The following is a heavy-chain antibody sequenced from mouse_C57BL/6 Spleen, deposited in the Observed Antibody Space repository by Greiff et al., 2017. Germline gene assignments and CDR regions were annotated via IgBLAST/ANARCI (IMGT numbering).Heavy chain of an antibody. D-gene: IGHD4-1*01. CDR1: VYAFSSYW. CDR2: IYPGDGVT. V-gene: IGHV1-80*01. CDR3: ARADWDWCYFDY. J-gene: IGHJ2*01. Sequence: QLQLQQPGAELVQPGASVKISCKASVYAFSSYWMTWVKQRPGKGLEWIGHIYPGDGVTNYNGKFKGKATLTVDTSSSTAYMQLSGLTSEDSAVYYCARADWDWCYFDYWGQGTTVTVSS.